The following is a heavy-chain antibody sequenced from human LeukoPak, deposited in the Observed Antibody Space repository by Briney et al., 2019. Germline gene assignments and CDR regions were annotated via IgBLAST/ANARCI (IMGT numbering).Heavy chain of an antibody. D-gene: IGHD1-26*01. CDR1: GYTFTSYD. Sequence: ASVKVSCKASGYTFTSYDINWVRQATGQGLEWMGWMNPNSGNTGYAQKFQGRVTMTRNTSISTAYMELNSLRSEDTAVYYCATSHSWELLYDYWGQGTLVTVSS. V-gene: IGHV1-8*01. J-gene: IGHJ4*02. CDR3: ATSHSWELLYDY. CDR2: MNPNSGNT.